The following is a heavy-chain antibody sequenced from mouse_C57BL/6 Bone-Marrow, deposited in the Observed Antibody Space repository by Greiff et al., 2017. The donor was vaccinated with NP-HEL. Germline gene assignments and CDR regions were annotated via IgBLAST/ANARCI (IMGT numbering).Heavy chain of an antibody. V-gene: IGHV2-9-1*01. CDR3: ARKVGYYPYYAMDY. CDR1: GFSLTSYA. J-gene: IGHJ4*01. D-gene: IGHD2-3*01. CDR2: ILTGGGT. Sequence: QVQLKESGPGLVAPSQSLSTTCTVSGFSLTSYAISWVRQPPGKGLEWLGVILTGGGTNYNLALKSRLSISKDNSKSQVFLKMNSLQTDDTARYYCARKVGYYPYYAMDYWGQGTSVTVSS.